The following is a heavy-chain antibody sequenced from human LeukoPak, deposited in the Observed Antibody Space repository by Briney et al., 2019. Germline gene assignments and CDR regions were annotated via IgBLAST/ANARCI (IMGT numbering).Heavy chain of an antibody. Sequence: GGSLRLSCAASGFTFSIYAMRWVRQAPGKGLEWVSSITSSGAGTYYPDSVKGRFTISRDNSENTLYLQINSLRAEDTAVYYCAKDRPNYYDTSGHYYRRNGDCWGQGTLVTVS. D-gene: IGHD3-22*01. J-gene: IGHJ4*02. CDR2: ITSSGAGT. CDR3: AKDRPNYYDTSGHYYRRNGDC. V-gene: IGHV3-23*01. CDR1: GFTFSIYA.